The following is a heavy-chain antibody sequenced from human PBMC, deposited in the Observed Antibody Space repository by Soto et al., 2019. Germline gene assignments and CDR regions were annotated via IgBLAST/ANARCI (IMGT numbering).Heavy chain of an antibody. Sequence: PSETRSRTWTVSGGSISSSSYYWVWIRQPPGKGLEWIGSIYYSGITYYNPSLKSRVTISVDTSKNQFSLKLSSVTAADTAVYYCARQAAGSIYYYYYYGVDVWGQGTTVTVSS. CDR3: ARQAAGSIYYYYYYGVDV. J-gene: IGHJ6*02. D-gene: IGHD6-13*01. CDR2: IYYSGIT. V-gene: IGHV4-39*01. CDR1: GGSISSSSYY.